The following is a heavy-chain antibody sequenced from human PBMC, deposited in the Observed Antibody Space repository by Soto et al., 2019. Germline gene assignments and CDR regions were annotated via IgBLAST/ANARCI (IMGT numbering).Heavy chain of an antibody. V-gene: IGHV1-69*06. CDR1: GGTFSSYA. J-gene: IGHJ3*02. CDR2: IIPIFGTA. CDR3: ARDQTYYDSSGYYPDAFDI. D-gene: IGHD3-22*01. Sequence: QVQLVQSGAEVKKPGSSVKVSCKASGGTFSSYAISWVRQAPGHGLEWMGGIIPIFGTANYAQKFQGRVTITADNSTSTAYMEMSSLRYEDTAVYYCARDQTYYDSSGYYPDAFDIWGQGTMVTVSS.